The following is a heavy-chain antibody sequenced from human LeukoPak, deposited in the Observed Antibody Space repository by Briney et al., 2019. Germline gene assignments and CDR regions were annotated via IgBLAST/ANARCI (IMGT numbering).Heavy chain of an antibody. CDR2: IYTSGST. V-gene: IGHV4-4*07. CDR3: ARVGYYDSSGYSFDY. Sequence: SESLSLTCTVSGGSISSYYWSWIRQPAGKGLEWVGRIYTSGSTNYNPSLKSRVTMSVDTSKNQFSLKLSSVTAADTAVYYCARVGYYDSSGYSFDYWGHGTLVTVSS. J-gene: IGHJ4*01. CDR1: GGSISSYY. D-gene: IGHD3-22*01.